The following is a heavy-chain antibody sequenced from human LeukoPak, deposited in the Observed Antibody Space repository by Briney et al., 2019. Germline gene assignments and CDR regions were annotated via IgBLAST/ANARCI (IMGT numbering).Heavy chain of an antibody. D-gene: IGHD4-17*01. J-gene: IGHJ4*02. CDR1: GFTFSSYG. V-gene: IGHV3-30*18. CDR3: AKDHSAYGGYDY. CDR2: ISYDGSNK. Sequence: GGSLRLSCAASGFTFSSYGMHWVRQAPGKGLEWVAVISYDGSNKYYADSVKGRFTISRDNSKNTLYLQMNSLRAEDTAVYYCAKDHSAYGGYDYWGQGTLVTVSS.